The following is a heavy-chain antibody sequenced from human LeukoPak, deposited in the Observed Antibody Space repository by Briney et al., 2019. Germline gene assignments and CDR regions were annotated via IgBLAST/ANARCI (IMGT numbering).Heavy chain of an antibody. V-gene: IGHV4-39*07. D-gene: IGHD3-10*01. CDR3: ARDGMWFGEFRFDY. J-gene: IGHJ4*02. CDR1: GGSISSTTYY. CDR2: IYVSGST. Sequence: PSETLSLTCTISGGSISSTTYYWGWIRQPPGKGLEWIGRIYVSGSTYYTPSLKSRVSISVDTSKNQFSLKLSSVTDADTAVYYCARDGMWFGEFRFDYWGQGTLVTASS.